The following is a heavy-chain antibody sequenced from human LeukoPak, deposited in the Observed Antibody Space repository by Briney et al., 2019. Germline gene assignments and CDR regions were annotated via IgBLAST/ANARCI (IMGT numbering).Heavy chain of an antibody. Sequence: GGSLRLSCAPSGFTFSSYSMNWIRQAPGKGLEWVSYISSSGSTIYYADSVKGRFTISRDNAKNSLYLQMNSLRAEGTAVSYCARVDAAHYDSSGLFDYWGQGTLVTVSS. CDR2: ISSSGSTI. V-gene: IGHV3-48*04. CDR1: GFTFSSYS. J-gene: IGHJ4*02. CDR3: ARVDAAHYDSSGLFDY. D-gene: IGHD3-22*01.